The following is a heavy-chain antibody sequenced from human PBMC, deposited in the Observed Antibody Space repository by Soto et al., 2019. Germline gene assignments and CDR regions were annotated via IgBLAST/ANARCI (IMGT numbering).Heavy chain of an antibody. CDR1: GYSFTSYW. Sequence: GESLKISCNGSGYSFTSYWICWVRQMPGKGLEWMGIIYPGDSDTRYSPSFQGQVTISADKSISTAYLQWSSLKASDTAMYYCARQGRTAATATRNWFDPWGQGTLVTVSS. CDR2: IYPGDSDT. J-gene: IGHJ5*02. V-gene: IGHV5-51*01. CDR3: ARQGRTAATATRNWFDP. D-gene: IGHD6-13*01.